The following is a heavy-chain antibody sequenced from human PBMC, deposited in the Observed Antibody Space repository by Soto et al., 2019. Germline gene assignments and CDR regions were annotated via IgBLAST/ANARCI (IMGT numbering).Heavy chain of an antibody. D-gene: IGHD3-22*01. CDR1: GFSFSSNS. CDR3: ERDFYYGFDY. J-gene: IGHJ4*02. Sequence: GGSLRLSCAASGFSFSSNSMNWVRQAPGKGLEWVSYINSGSSTIYYADSVKGRFTISRDNAKNSLYLQMKSMRDEDTAVYYCERDFYYGFDYWGQGILVTVSS. CDR2: INSGSSTI. V-gene: IGHV3-48*02.